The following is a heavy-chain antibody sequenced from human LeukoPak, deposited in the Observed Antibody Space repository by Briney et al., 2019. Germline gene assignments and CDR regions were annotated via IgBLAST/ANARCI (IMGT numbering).Heavy chain of an antibody. CDR3: ARGYYDSSGYLLAY. V-gene: IGHV3-9*01. CDR2: ISWNSGSI. J-gene: IGHJ4*02. Sequence: GGSLRLSCAASGFTFDDYAMHWVRQAPGKGLEWVSGISWNSGSIGYADSVKGRFTISRDNAKNSLYLQMNSLRAEDTAVYYCARGYYDSSGYLLAYWGQGTLVTVSS. D-gene: IGHD3-22*01. CDR1: GFTFDDYA.